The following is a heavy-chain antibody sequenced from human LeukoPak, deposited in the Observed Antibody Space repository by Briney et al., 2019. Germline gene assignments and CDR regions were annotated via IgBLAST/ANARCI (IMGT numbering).Heavy chain of an antibody. CDR3: ARGSEASGLYDY. D-gene: IGHD6-19*01. J-gene: IGHJ4*02. Sequence: GGSLRLSCAAPGFIFHNYAIHWLRQAPGKGLEWVSLISGDGGSTFYADSVRGRFTISRDNTRKSLSLQMSSLRSEDTALDYCARGSEASGLYDYWGQGTLVTVSS. CDR1: GFIFHNYA. CDR2: ISGDGGST. V-gene: IGHV3-43*02.